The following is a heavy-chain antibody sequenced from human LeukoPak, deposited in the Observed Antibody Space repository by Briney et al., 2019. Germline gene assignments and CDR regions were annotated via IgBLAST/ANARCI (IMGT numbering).Heavy chain of an antibody. CDR3: AASATGYDFKTPFDP. Sequence: VSVNVPCKTSGYSFIDYYINWIRQDPGQRLEWEGRIDPHSGGTHYAHKSHVKVTMTRDTSISTVDMELSSLRSEDTAVDYCAASATGYDFKTPFDPWGQGNLVTVSS. D-gene: IGHD3-3*01. CDR1: GYSFIDYY. CDR2: IDPHSGGT. J-gene: IGHJ5*02. V-gene: IGHV1-2*02.